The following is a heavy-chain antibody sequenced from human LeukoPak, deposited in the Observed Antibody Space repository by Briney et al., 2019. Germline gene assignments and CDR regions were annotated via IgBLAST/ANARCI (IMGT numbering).Heavy chain of an antibody. V-gene: IGHV3-21*01. J-gene: IGHJ4*02. Sequence: GGSLRLSCAASGFTFSSYSMNWVRQAPGKGLEWVSSIGSSSSYIYYAGSVKGRFTISRDNAKNSLYLQVNSLRAEGTAVYYCASSSSWYVEDYWGQGTLVTVSS. CDR1: GFTFSSYS. D-gene: IGHD6-13*01. CDR2: IGSSSSYI. CDR3: ASSSSWYVEDY.